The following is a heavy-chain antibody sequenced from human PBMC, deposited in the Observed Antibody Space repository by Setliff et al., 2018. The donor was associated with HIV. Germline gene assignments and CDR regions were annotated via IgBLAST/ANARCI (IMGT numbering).Heavy chain of an antibody. CDR2: MNPNSGNT. J-gene: IGHJ6*02. CDR1: GDTFNSEV. D-gene: IGHD6-13*01. V-gene: IGHV1-8*02. CDR3: ASSWSRIRYYGMDV. Sequence: GASVKVSCKASGDTFNSEVITWVRQAPGQGLEWMGWMNPNSGNTGYAQKFQGRVTMTRNTSISTAYMELSSLRSDDTAVYYCASSWSRIRYYGMDVWGQGTTVTVSS.